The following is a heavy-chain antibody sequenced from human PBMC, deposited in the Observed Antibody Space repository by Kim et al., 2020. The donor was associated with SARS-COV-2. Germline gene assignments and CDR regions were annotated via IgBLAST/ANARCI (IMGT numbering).Heavy chain of an antibody. V-gene: IGHV4-59*08. D-gene: IGHD2-21*02. J-gene: IGHJ5*02. CDR3: ARHPCGGDCNGWFDP. Sequence: PSPNARVTISGATSKNQFSLKLSSVTAADAAVYYCARHPCGGDCNGWFDPWGQGTLVTVSS.